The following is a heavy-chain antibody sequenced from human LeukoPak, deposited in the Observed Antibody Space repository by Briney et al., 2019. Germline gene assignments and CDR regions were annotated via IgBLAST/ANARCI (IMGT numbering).Heavy chain of an antibody. Sequence: GGSLRLSCAASGLTVTNAWMNWVRQDPGKWLEWVGRIASKTDGGTTDYAAPVKGRFTISRDDSKNTLFLQMNSLKTEDTAVYYCTTGIRGDCGQGTLVTVSS. CDR2: IASKTDGGTT. CDR1: GLTVTNAW. V-gene: IGHV3-15*04. J-gene: IGHJ4*02. CDR3: TTGIRGD.